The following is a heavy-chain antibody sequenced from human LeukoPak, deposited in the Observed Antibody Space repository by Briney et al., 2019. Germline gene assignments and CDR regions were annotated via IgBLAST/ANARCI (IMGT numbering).Heavy chain of an antibody. CDR3: AREWSSTYYFDY. V-gene: IGHV4-59*01. CDR2: IYNSGSGST. D-gene: IGHD2-2*01. CDR1: GGSISSYY. Sequence: SETLSLTCTVSGGSISSYYWSWIRQPPGKGLEGIGYIYNSGSGSTNYNPPLKSRVTISVDTSKNQVSLKLSSVTAADTAVYYCAREWSSTYYFDYWGQGTLVTVSS. J-gene: IGHJ4*02.